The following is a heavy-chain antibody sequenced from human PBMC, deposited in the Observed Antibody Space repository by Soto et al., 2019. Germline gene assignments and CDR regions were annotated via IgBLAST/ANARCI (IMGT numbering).Heavy chain of an antibody. CDR2: VYYSGNT. CDR1: GGSISSSSYY. CDR3: ARHPSYGYYPHYFDS. V-gene: IGHV4-39*01. Sequence: SETLSLTCTVSGGSISSSSYYWGWIRQPPGKGLEWIGSVYYSGNTYHNPSLKSRVTISVDTSKNQFSLKLTSVTAADTALYFCARHPSYGYYPHYFDSWGQGTLVTVSS. D-gene: IGHD4-17*01. J-gene: IGHJ4*02.